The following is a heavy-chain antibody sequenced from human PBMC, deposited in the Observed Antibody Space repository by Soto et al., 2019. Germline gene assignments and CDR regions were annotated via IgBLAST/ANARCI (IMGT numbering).Heavy chain of an antibody. CDR2: IYPGDSDT. V-gene: IGHV5-51*01. CDR3: ARMAIVVVPADFWSGPFDY. D-gene: IGHD2-2*03. Sequence: GESLKISCKGSGYSFTSYWIGWVRQMPGKGLEWMGIIYPGDSDTRYSPSFQGQVTISADKSISTAYLQWSSLKASDTAMYYCARMAIVVVPADFWSGPFDYWGQGTLVTVSS. J-gene: IGHJ4*02. CDR1: GYSFTSYW.